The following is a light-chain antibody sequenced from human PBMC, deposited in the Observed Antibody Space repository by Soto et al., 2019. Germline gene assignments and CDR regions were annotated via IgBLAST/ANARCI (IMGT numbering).Light chain of an antibody. Sequence: QSALTQPASVSGSPGQSITISCTGTSSDVGGYNYVSWYQQHPGKAPKLMIYEVSNRPSGVSNRFSGSKSGNTASLPISGRQAEDEADYYCSSYTTSSTQWVFGGGTKVTVL. J-gene: IGLJ3*02. CDR3: SSYTTSSTQWV. CDR1: SSDVGGYNY. V-gene: IGLV2-14*01. CDR2: EVS.